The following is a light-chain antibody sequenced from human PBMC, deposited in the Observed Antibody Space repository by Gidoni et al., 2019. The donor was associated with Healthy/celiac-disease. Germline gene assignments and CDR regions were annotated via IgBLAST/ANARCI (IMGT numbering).Light chain of an antibody. CDR1: ALPKQY. V-gene: IGLV3-25*03. CDR2: KDS. CDR3: QSADSSGTYVV. Sequence: SYELTQPPPASVSPGQTARITCSGDALPKQYAYWYQQKPGQAPVLVIYKDSEMPSGIPERFSGSSSGTTVTLTISGVQAEDEADYYCQSADSSGTYVVFGGGTKLTVL. J-gene: IGLJ2*01.